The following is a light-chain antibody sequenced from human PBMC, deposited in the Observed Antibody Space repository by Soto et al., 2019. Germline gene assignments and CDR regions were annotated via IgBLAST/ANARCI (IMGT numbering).Light chain of an antibody. Sequence: QSVLTQPPSVSAAPGQKVTISCSGSSSNIGNNYVSWYQQLPGTAPKLLIYDNNKRPSGIPDRFSGSKSGTSATLGITGLQTGDEADYYCQSYDSSLSNVFGTGTKVTVL. V-gene: IGLV1-51*01. CDR3: QSYDSSLSNV. CDR2: DNN. J-gene: IGLJ1*01. CDR1: SSNIGNNY.